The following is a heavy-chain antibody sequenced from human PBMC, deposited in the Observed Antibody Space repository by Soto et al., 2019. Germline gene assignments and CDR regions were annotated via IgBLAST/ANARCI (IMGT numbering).Heavy chain of an antibody. CDR1: GGSISSFY. Sequence: PSETLSLTCTVSGGSISSFYWSWIRQSPGKGLEWIGSIYDTGRTNYNPSLESRVTISVDRSKNQFSLKLTSVTAADRAVYYCARDRGGPLPLWAQGTLVTVSS. J-gene: IGHJ1*01. CDR2: IYDTGRT. D-gene: IGHD3-10*01. CDR3: ARDRGGPLPL. V-gene: IGHV4-59*01.